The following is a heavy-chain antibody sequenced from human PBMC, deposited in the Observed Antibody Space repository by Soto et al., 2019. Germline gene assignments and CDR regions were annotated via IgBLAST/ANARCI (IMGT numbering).Heavy chain of an antibody. D-gene: IGHD6-13*01. J-gene: IGHJ5*02. V-gene: IGHV3-23*01. CDR2: ISGSGGST. Sequence: GGSLRLSCAASGFTFSSYAMSWVRQAPGKGLEWVSAISGSGGSTYYADSVKGRFTISRDNSKNTLYLQMNSLRAEDTAVYYCAREGIAAAGTPRAWFDPWGQGTLVTVSS. CDR1: GFTFSSYA. CDR3: AREGIAAAGTPRAWFDP.